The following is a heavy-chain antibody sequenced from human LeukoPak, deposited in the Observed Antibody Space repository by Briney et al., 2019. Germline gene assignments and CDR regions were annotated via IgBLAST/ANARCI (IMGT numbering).Heavy chain of an antibody. D-gene: IGHD4-17*01. Sequence: PGGSLRLSCAASGFTFSSYSMNWVRQAPGKGLEWVANIKQDGTEKYYVDSVKGRFTISRDNAKNTVYLQMNSLRAEDTAVYYCVRDRTTVTLFDSWGQGTLVTVSS. J-gene: IGHJ4*02. CDR3: VRDRTTVTLFDS. V-gene: IGHV3-7*01. CDR1: GFTFSSYS. CDR2: IKQDGTEK.